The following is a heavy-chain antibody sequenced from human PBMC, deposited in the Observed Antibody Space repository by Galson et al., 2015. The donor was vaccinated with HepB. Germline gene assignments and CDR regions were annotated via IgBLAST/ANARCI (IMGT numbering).Heavy chain of an antibody. D-gene: IGHD3-3*01. J-gene: IGHJ5*02. CDR1: GFTFSSYW. CDR2: IKQDGSEK. Sequence: SLRLSCAASGFTFSSYWMSWVRQAPGKGLEWVANIKQDGSEKYYVAYVKGRFTISRDNAKNSLYLQMNIRRAEDTAVYYCSREGGIFGVVIPNWFDPWGQGTLVTVSS. CDR3: SREGGIFGVVIPNWFDP. V-gene: IGHV3-7*03.